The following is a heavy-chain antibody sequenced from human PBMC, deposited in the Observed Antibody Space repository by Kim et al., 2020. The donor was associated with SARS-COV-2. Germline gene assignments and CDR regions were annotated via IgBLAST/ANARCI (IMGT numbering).Heavy chain of an antibody. J-gene: IGHJ4*02. D-gene: IGHD6-13*01. V-gene: IGHV3-23*01. CDR1: GFSFSSYA. Sequence: GGSLRLSCAASGFSFSSYAMNWVRQAPGKGLEWVSGIGGSGGNTYYADSVNGRFTISRDNSKNTLYLQMDSLRAEDTAVYYCALYWQLVFFDHWGQGTLVTVSS. CDR3: ALYWQLVFFDH. CDR2: IGGSGGNT.